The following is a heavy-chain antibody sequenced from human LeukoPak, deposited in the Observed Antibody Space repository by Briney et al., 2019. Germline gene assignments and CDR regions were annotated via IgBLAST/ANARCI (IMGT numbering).Heavy chain of an antibody. J-gene: IGHJ3*02. D-gene: IGHD3-22*01. CDR1: GGSISSSNW. Sequence: PSGTLSLTCAVSGGSISSSNWWSWVRQPPGKGLEWIGEISHSGSTNYNPSLKSRVTISLDTSRNQFSLKLNSVTAADTAVYYCAKSNGYGLIDIWGQGTMVTVSS. CDR2: ISHSGST. V-gene: IGHV4-4*02. CDR3: AKSNGYGLIDI.